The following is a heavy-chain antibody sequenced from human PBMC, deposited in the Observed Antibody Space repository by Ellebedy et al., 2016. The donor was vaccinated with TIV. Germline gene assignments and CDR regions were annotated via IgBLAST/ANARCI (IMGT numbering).Heavy chain of an antibody. CDR2: ISTFNGNT. Sequence: ASVKVSCXPSGYKFSSYGISWVRQAPGQGLEWVGWISTFNGNTNYAQKFQGRVTVTADTSTSTAYMELRSLRSDDTAVYYCARDLGISSTYYYDSSGYSWKVGAFDIWGQGTMVTVSS. CDR3: ARDLGISSTYYYDSSGYSWKVGAFDI. D-gene: IGHD3-22*01. J-gene: IGHJ3*02. CDR1: GYKFSSYG. V-gene: IGHV1-18*01.